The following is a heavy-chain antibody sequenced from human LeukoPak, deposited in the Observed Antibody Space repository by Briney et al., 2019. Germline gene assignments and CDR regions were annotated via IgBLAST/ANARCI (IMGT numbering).Heavy chain of an antibody. J-gene: IGHJ3*01. V-gene: IGHV3-23*01. CDR1: GFTFSNYA. CDR3: VKDRPHYYDSSGFRAFDL. CDR2: VGASAASI. D-gene: IGHD3-22*01. Sequence: PGGSLRFSCAASGFTFSNYAMTWVRRAPGKGLEWVSTVGASAASIYYADSVKGRFSISRDNSKNTLYLQMNSLRAEDTAVYCCVKDRPHYYDSSGFRAFDLWGQGTLLTVSS.